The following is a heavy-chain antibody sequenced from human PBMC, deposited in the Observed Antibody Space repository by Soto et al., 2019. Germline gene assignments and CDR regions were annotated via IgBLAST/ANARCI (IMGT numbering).Heavy chain of an antibody. CDR3: ARGRVYREVVFGVAIKRGGWFDP. CDR2: IYHSGSA. D-gene: IGHD3-3*01. J-gene: IGHJ5*02. Sequence: PSETLSLTCAVYGGSFNGYYWNWIRLSPGKGLEWIGEIYHSGSANYNPSLKSRVTMSVDTSNNQFSLKLSSLTAADTAVYYCARGRVYREVVFGVAIKRGGWFDPWGQGTLVTVSS. CDR1: GGSFNGYY. V-gene: IGHV4-34*01.